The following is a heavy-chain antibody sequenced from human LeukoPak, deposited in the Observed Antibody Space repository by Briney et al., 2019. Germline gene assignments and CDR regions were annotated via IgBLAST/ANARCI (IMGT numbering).Heavy chain of an antibody. CDR1: GGSITSYY. CDR2: IHHTGKN. D-gene: IGHD1-7*01. Sequence: PSETLSHTCAVSGGSITSYYWNWIRQPPGKGLEWIGYIHHTGKNWYNPPLQSRVTLSVDTSKSEFSLRLNSVTAADTAVYYCAKWHEKLLAFDSWGQGTLVTVSS. V-gene: IGHV4-59*01. J-gene: IGHJ4*02. CDR3: AKWHEKLLAFDS.